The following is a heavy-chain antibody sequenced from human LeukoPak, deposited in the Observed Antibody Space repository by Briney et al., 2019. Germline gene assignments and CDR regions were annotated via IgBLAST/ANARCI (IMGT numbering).Heavy chain of an antibody. CDR2: IYYSGST. CDR1: GGSISSSSYY. CDR3: ARRAGYSSSWYEGGFDY. Sequence: SETLSLTCTVSGGSISSSSYYWGWIRQPPGKGLEWIGSIYYSGSTYCNPSLKSRVTISVDTSKNQFSLKLSSVTAADTAVYYCARRAGYSSSWYEGGFDYWGQGTLVTVSS. D-gene: IGHD6-13*01. J-gene: IGHJ4*02. V-gene: IGHV4-39*01.